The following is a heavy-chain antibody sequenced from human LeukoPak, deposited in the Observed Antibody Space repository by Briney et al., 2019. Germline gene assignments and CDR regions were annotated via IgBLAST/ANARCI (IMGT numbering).Heavy chain of an antibody. CDR2: INHSGST. Sequence: PSETLSLTCAVYGGSFSGYFWSWIRQPPGKGLEWIGEINHSGSTNYNPSLKSRVTISVDTSKKQFSLKLSSVTAADTAVYYCARGGHSDFDFWGQGTLVTVSS. CDR3: ARGGHSDFDF. CDR1: GGSFSGYF. J-gene: IGHJ4*02. D-gene: IGHD2-21*01. V-gene: IGHV4-34*01.